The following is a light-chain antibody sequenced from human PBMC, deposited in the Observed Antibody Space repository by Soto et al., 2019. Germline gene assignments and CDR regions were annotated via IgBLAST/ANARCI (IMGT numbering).Light chain of an antibody. V-gene: IGKV2-28*01. CDR2: LGS. CDR1: QSLLHSNGYNY. Sequence: DIVMTQSPLSLPVTPGEPASISCRSSQSLLHSNGYNYLDWYLQKPGQSPQLLIYLGSDRASGVPDRVSGNGSGTDFTLKISRVEPEDVGVYYCMQTLQSWTFGQGTKVEIK. J-gene: IGKJ1*01. CDR3: MQTLQSWT.